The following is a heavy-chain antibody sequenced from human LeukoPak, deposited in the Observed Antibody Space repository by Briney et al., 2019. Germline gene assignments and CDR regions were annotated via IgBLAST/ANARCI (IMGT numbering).Heavy chain of an antibody. V-gene: IGHV2-5*02. D-gene: IGHD5-18*01. CDR3: AHSQVFSYGSFHDAYDI. J-gene: IGHJ3*02. Sequence: SGPTLVNPTQTLTLTCSLSGVSLSTSGVGLGWILQPPGKALEWLAFFYWDDDSRYSPSLKSRLTIAKDTSKNQVVLTLTNMDSVDTATYYCAHSQVFSYGSFHDAYDIWGLGMLVTVSS. CDR1: GVSLSTSGVG. CDR2: FYWDDDS.